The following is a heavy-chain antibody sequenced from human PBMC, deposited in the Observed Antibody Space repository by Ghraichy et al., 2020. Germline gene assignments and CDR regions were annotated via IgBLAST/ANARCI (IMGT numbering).Heavy chain of an antibody. CDR1: GYTFTRFG. CDR3: ATDRSTSHY. CDR2: INPNDGNI. Sequence: ASVKVSCKASGYTFTRFGISWVRQAPGQGLEWMGWINPNDGNINYIEKVQDRVTMTTDTSTTTAYMELRNLRSDDTAIYYCATDRSTSHYWGQGTLVTVSS. V-gene: IGHV1-18*01. D-gene: IGHD6-6*01. J-gene: IGHJ4*02.